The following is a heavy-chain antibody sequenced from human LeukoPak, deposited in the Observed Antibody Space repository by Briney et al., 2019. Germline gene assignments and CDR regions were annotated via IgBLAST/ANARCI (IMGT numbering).Heavy chain of an antibody. CDR2: IYYSGST. Sequence: EXXSLTCTVSGGSICSYYWSWIRQPPGKGLEGIGYIYYSGSTNYNPSLTSRVTILVDTSKNQFSLKLSSVTAADTAVYYCARVRWGSFDYWGQGTLVTVSS. V-gene: IGHV4-59*01. CDR3: ARVRWGSFDY. D-gene: IGHD1-26*01. CDR1: GGSICSYY. J-gene: IGHJ4*02.